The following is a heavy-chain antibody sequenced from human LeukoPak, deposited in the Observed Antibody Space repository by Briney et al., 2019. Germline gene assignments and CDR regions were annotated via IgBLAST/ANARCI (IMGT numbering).Heavy chain of an antibody. CDR2: INPSGGST. J-gene: IGHJ4*02. V-gene: IGHV1-46*01. CDR3: ARVGHCSSTTRCFYFDY. CDR1: GYTFTSYY. Sequence: ASVKVSCKASGYTFTSYYMHWVRQAPGQGLEWMGIINPSGGSTSYAQKFQGRVTMTRDTSTSTDYMELSSLRSEDTAVYYCARVGHCSSTTRCFYFDYWGQGTLVTVSS. D-gene: IGHD2-2*01.